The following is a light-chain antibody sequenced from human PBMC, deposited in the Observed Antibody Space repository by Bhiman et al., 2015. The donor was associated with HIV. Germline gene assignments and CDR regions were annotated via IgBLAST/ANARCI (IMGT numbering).Light chain of an antibody. V-gene: IGLV2-8*01. CDR1: SSDVGVYNL. Sequence: QSALTQPPSASGSRGQSVIISCTGTSSDVGVYNLVSWYQHHPGKAPKLIIYEVNKRPSGVPARFSGSKSGNTASLTISGLQAEDEAHYYCCSYAGSNTFLFGGGTKLTVL. CDR3: CSYAGSNTFL. J-gene: IGLJ2*01. CDR2: EVN.